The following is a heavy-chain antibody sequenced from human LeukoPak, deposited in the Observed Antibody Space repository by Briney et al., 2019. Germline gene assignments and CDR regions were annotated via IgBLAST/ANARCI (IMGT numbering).Heavy chain of an antibody. CDR3: AKVPRWAYSSGWYYFDY. J-gene: IGHJ4*02. V-gene: IGHV3-23*01. CDR2: ISGSGGST. CDR1: GFTFSSYA. D-gene: IGHD6-19*01. Sequence: GGSLRLSCAASGFTFSSYAMRWVRQAPGKGLEWVSAISGSGGSTYYAESVKGRFTISRDNSKNTLYLQMNSLRAEDTAVYYCAKVPRWAYSSGWYYFDYWGQGTLVTVSS.